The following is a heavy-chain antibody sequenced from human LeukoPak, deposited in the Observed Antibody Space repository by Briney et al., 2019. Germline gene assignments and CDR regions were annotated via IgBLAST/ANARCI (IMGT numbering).Heavy chain of an antibody. CDR3: AKFFLPYLAGGTGSR. CDR1: GFVFSSYA. D-gene: IGHD3-10*01. V-gene: IGHV3-23*01. CDR2: ISGSGATT. J-gene: IGHJ4*02. Sequence: PGGSLRLSCAASGFVFSSYAMSWVRQAPGKGLEWVSDISGSGATTSFADSVKGRFTISRDNSKNTLYLQMNSLRADDTALYYCAKFFLPYLAGGTGSRWGQGTLVTVSS.